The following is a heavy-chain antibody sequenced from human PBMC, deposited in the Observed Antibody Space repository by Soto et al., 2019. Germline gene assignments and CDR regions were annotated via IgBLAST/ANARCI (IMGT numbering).Heavy chain of an antibody. V-gene: IGHV3-9*01. CDR3: AKGNEYTNSWIDY. Sequence: EVQLVESGGGLVQPGRSLRLSCAASGFIFDDYAMHWVRQVPGKGLEWVSVISWKSDSINYADSVKGRFTISRDNAKNSLYLQMNNLGAEDTALYYCAKGNEYTNSWIDYWGKGTLVTVSS. CDR1: GFIFDDYA. CDR2: ISWKSDSI. D-gene: IGHD6-6*01. J-gene: IGHJ4*02.